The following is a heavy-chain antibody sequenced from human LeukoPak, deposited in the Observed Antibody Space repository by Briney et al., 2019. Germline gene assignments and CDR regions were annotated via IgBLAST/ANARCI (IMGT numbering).Heavy chain of an antibody. CDR3: AKDLRGVVPAAYGDGMDV. Sequence: GGSLRLSCAASGFTFSTYGMHWVRQAPGKGLEWVAVISHDGTNKYYADSVKGRFTISRDNSKNTLYLQMNSLRAEDTAVYYCAKDLRGVVPAAYGDGMDVWGQGTTVTVSS. CDR2: ISHDGTNK. V-gene: IGHV3-30*18. D-gene: IGHD2-2*01. J-gene: IGHJ6*02. CDR1: GFTFSTYG.